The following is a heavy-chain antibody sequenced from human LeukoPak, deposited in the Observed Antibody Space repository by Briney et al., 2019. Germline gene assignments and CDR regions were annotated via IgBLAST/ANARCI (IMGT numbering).Heavy chain of an antibody. CDR1: GGTFSSYA. CDR2: TSAYNGNT. Sequence: ASVKVSCKASGGTFSSYAISWVRQAPGQGLEWMGWTSAYNGNTNYAQKLQGRVTMTTDTSTTTAYMELRSLRSDDTAVYYCARDRGGGLAVGLDAFDIWGQGTMVTVSS. V-gene: IGHV1-18*01. CDR3: ARDRGGGLAVGLDAFDI. D-gene: IGHD6-19*01. J-gene: IGHJ3*02.